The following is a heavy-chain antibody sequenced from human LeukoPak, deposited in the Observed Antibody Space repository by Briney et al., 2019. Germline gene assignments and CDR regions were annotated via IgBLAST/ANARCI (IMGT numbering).Heavy chain of an antibody. CDR1: GDSVSRNNAA. Sequence: SQTLSLTCAISGDSVSRNNAAWNWIRQSPSRGLEWLGRTYYMSKWYNDYADSVKSRITISPDTSKNHFSLHLNSLTLKDTAVYYCARDPHGGGYSMRHEFDYWGQGTQVTVSS. V-gene: IGHV6-1*01. CDR2: TYYMSKWYN. D-gene: IGHD1-26*01. CDR3: ARDPHGGGYSMRHEFDY. J-gene: IGHJ4*02.